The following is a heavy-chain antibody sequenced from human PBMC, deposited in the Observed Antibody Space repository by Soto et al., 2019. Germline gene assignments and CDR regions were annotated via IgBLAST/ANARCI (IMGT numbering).Heavy chain of an antibody. CDR2: INHSGST. Sequence: SETLSLTCAVYGGSFSGYYWSWIRQPPGKGLEWIGEINHSGSTNYNPSLKSRVTISVDTSKNQFSLKLSSVTAADTAVYYCARGPIVVVPAMSRVYYYYGMDVWGQGTTGTVSS. V-gene: IGHV4-34*01. CDR1: GGSFSGYY. J-gene: IGHJ6*02. D-gene: IGHD2-2*01. CDR3: ARGPIVVVPAMSRVYYYYGMDV.